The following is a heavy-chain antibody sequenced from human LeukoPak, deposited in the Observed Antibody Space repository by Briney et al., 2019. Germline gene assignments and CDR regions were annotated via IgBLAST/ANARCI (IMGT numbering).Heavy chain of an antibody. CDR2: IRYDGSNK. Sequence: GRSLRLSCTGSGFTFGHYALAWVRQAPGKGLEWVAFIRYDGSNKYYADSVKGRFTISRDNSKNTLYLQMNSLRAEDTAVYYCAKDWSNYDILTGVPDYWGQGTLVTVSS. CDR1: GFTFGHYA. D-gene: IGHD3-9*01. V-gene: IGHV3-30*02. J-gene: IGHJ4*02. CDR3: AKDWSNYDILTGVPDY.